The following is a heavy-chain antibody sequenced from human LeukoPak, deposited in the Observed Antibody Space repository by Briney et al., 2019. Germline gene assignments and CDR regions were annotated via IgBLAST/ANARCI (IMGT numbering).Heavy chain of an antibody. V-gene: IGHV4-30-4*01. Sequence: SETLSFTCTVSGGSISSGDYYWSWIRQPPGKGLEWIGYIYYSGSTYYNPSLKSRVTISVDTSKNQFSLKLSSVTAADTAVYYCARDSMATIRFDYWGQGTLVTVSS. J-gene: IGHJ4*02. CDR1: GGSISSGDYY. CDR2: IYYSGST. D-gene: IGHD5-24*01. CDR3: ARDSMATIRFDY.